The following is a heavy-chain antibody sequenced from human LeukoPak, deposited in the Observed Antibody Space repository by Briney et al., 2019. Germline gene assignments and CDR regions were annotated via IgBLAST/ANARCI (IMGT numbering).Heavy chain of an antibody. V-gene: IGHV4-59*12. D-gene: IGHD3-10*01. CDR1: GGSISSYY. CDR3: ARDERFGANNWFDP. J-gene: IGHJ5*02. Sequence: SETLSLTCTVSGGSISSYYWSWIRQPPGKGLEWIGYIYYSGSTNYNTSLKSRVTISVDTSKNQFSLKLSSVTAADTAVYYCARDERFGANNWFDPWGQGTLVTVSS. CDR2: IYYSGST.